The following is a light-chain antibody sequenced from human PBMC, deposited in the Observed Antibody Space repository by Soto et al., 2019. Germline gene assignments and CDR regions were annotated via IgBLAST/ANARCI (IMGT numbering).Light chain of an antibody. V-gene: IGKV3-20*01. Sequence: EIVLTQSPGTLSLSPGERATLSCRASQSVSSSYLAWSQQKPGQAPRLLIHGASSRATGIPDRFSGSGSGTDFTLTISRLEPEDFAVYFCHQYGSSPWTFGQGTKVDIK. CDR3: HQYGSSPWT. CDR1: QSVSSSY. J-gene: IGKJ1*01. CDR2: GAS.